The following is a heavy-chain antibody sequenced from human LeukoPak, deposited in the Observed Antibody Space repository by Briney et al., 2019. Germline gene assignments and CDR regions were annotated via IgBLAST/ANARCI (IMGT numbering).Heavy chain of an antibody. CDR3: ASISGASWGDY. Sequence: TGGSLRLSCAASGFNFSSYSMNWVRQAPGKGLEWVADISYDGNNIYYVASVKGRCTISRDNAKNTLYLQMNSLRAEDKAVYFFASISGASWGDYWGQGTLVTVSS. J-gene: IGHJ4*02. CDR2: ISYDGNNI. V-gene: IGHV3-30*03. D-gene: IGHD3-16*01. CDR1: GFNFSSYS.